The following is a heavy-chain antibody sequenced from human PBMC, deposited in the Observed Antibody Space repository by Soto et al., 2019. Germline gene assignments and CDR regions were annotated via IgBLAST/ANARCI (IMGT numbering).Heavy chain of an antibody. J-gene: IGHJ6*03. CDR1: GFTFSSYS. V-gene: IGHV3-21*01. CDR2: ISSSSSYI. Sequence: GGSLRLSCAASGFTFSSYSMNWVRQAPGKGLEWVSSISSSSSYIYYADSVKGRFTISRDNAKNSLYLQMNSLRAEDTAVYYCARHTDPSSSWYGGDYYYMDVWGKGTTVTVSS. CDR3: ARHTDPSSSWYGGDYYYMDV. D-gene: IGHD6-13*01.